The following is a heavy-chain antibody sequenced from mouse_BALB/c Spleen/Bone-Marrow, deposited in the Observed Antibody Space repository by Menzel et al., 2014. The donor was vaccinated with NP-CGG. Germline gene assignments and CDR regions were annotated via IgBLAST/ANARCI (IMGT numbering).Heavy chain of an antibody. CDR1: GFNIKDTY. V-gene: IGHV14-3*02. CDR3: ARVYPNAIDY. J-gene: IGHJ4*01. CDR2: IDPANGNT. Sequence: EVRLMESGAELVKPGASVKLSCTASGFNIKDTYMHWVKQRPEQGLEWIGRIDPANGNTKYDPKFQGKATITADTSSNTAYLRLSSPTYEDTAVYYCARVYPNAIDYWGQGTSVTVSS. D-gene: IGHD2-1*01.